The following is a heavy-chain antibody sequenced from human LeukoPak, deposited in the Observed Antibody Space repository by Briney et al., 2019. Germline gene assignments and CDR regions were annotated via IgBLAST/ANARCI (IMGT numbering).Heavy chain of an antibody. CDR3: AKLVGYYDSSGYYFDY. J-gene: IGHJ4*02. V-gene: IGHV3-23*01. Sequence: GGSLRLSCAASGFTFSTYAMSWVRQAPGKGLEWVSAISGSGGSTYYADSVKGRFTISRDNSKNTLYLQMNSLRAEDTAVYYCAKLVGYYDSSGYYFDYWGQGTLVTVFS. CDR2: ISGSGGST. D-gene: IGHD3-22*01. CDR1: GFTFSTYA.